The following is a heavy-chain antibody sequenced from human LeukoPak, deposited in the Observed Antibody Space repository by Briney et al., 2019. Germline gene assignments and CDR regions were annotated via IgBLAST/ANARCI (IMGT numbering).Heavy chain of an antibody. J-gene: IGHJ6*03. CDR1: GGTFTSYD. V-gene: IGHV1-8*03. CDR2: MNPNSGNT. CDR3: ARGKRFLEWYYYYYYMDV. D-gene: IGHD3-3*01. Sequence: ASVKVSCKASGGTFTSYDINWVRQAPGQGLEWMGWMNPNSGNTGYAQKFQGRVTITRNTSISTAYMELSSLRSEDTAVYYCARGKRFLEWYYYYYYMDVWGKGTTVTVSS.